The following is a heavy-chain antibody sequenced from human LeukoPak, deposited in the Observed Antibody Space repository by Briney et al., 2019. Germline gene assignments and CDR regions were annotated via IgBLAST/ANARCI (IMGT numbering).Heavy chain of an antibody. CDR1: GFTFDDYG. CDR3: ARDLTTSDN. V-gene: IGHV3-20*04. J-gene: IGHJ4*02. Sequence: GGSLRLSCAASGFTFDDYGMRWVRQAPGKGLEWVSGINWSGGRTGYADSLKGRFTISRDNAKNTLYLQMNSLRDEDTALYYCARDLTTSDNWGQGTLVTVSS. CDR2: INWSGGRT. D-gene: IGHD1/OR15-1a*01.